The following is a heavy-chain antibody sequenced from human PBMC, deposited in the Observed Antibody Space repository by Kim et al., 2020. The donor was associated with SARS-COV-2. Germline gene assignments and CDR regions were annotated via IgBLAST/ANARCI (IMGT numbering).Heavy chain of an antibody. Sequence: YYADSVKGRFTISRDNSKNTLYLQMNSLRAEDTAVYYCAKDIPPGRGMDVWGQGTTVTVSS. CDR3: AKDIPPGRGMDV. D-gene: IGHD2-2*02. J-gene: IGHJ6*02. V-gene: IGHV3-23*01.